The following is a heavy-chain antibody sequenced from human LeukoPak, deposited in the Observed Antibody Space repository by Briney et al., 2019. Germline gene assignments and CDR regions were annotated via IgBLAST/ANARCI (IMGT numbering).Heavy chain of an antibody. CDR2: ISGSGGST. Sequence: GGSLRLSCAASRFTFSSYGMSWVRQAPGKGLEWVSAISGSGGSTYYADSVSGRFTISRDNSKNTLFLQMSSLRAEDTAVYYCARALGSSSAKFDYWGQGTLVTVSS. J-gene: IGHJ4*02. D-gene: IGHD6-6*01. CDR3: ARALGSSSAKFDY. V-gene: IGHV3-23*01. CDR1: RFTFSSYG.